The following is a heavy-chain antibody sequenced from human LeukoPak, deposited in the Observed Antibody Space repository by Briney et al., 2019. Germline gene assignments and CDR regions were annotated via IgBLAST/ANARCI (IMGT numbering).Heavy chain of an antibody. Sequence: GGSLRLSCAASGFTFSTYNMNWVRQAPGKGLEWVSSISSSSYCIYYADSVKGRFTISRDNAKNSLYLQMNSLRAEDTAVYYCAKDHFTMVRDWGQGTLVTVSS. D-gene: IGHD3-10*01. J-gene: IGHJ4*02. CDR1: GFTFSTYN. CDR3: AKDHFTMVRD. V-gene: IGHV3-21*01. CDR2: ISSSSYCI.